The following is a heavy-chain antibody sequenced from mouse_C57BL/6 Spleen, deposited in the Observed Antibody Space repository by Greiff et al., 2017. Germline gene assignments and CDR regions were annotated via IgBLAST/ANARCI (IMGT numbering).Heavy chain of an antibody. J-gene: IGHJ4*01. V-gene: IGHV5-17*01. CDR1: GFTFSDYG. D-gene: IGHD2-1*01. CDR2: ISSGSSTL. CDR3: ARKDGNPSYAMDY. Sequence: EVQLVESGGGLVKPGGSLKLSCAASGFTFSDYGMHWVRQAPEKGLEWVAYISSGSSTLYYADTVKGRFTISRDNAKNTLFLQMTSLRSEDTAMYYCARKDGNPSYAMDYWGQGTSVTVAS.